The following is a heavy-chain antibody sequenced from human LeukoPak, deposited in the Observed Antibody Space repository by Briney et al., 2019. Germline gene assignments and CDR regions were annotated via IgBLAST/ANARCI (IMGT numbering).Heavy chain of an antibody. CDR3: ARDSHNNWFDP. Sequence: PSETLSLTCTVSGGSISSSSYYWGWIRQPPGKGLEWIGSIYYSGSTYYNPSLKSRVTISVDTSKNQFSLKLSSVTAADTAVYYCARDSHNNWFDPWGQGTLVTVSS. CDR2: IYYSGST. J-gene: IGHJ5*02. CDR1: GGSISSSSYY. V-gene: IGHV4-39*07.